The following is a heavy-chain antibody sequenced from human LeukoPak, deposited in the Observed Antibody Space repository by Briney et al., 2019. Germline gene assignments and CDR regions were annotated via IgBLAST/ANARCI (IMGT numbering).Heavy chain of an antibody. D-gene: IGHD2-2*01. V-gene: IGHV3-33*08. Sequence: PGESLRLSCVLSGLTFSDAWMSWVRQAPGKGLEWVAVIWYDGSNKYYADSVKGRFTISRDNSKNTLYLQMNSLRAEDTAVYYCAREGGSCSSTSCYLDYWGQGTLVTVSS. CDR2: IWYDGSNK. J-gene: IGHJ4*02. CDR1: GLTFSDAW. CDR3: AREGGSCSSTSCYLDY.